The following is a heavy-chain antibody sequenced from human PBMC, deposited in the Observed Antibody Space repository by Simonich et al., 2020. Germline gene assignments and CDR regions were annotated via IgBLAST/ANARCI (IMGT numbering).Heavy chain of an antibody. CDR2: ISSSSSYI. J-gene: IGHJ4*02. V-gene: IGHV3-21*01. Sequence: EVQLVESGGGLVKPGGSLRLSCAASGFTFSSYSMNWVRQAPGEGLGLVSSISSSSSYIYYADSVKGRFTISRDNAKNSLYLQMNSLRAEDTAVYYCARSHWGSPIDYWGQGTLVTVSS. D-gene: IGHD7-27*01. CDR1: GFTFSSYS. CDR3: ARSHWGSPIDY.